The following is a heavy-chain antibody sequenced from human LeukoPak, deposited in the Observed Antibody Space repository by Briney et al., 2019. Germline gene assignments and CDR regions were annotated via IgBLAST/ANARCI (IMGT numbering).Heavy chain of an antibody. D-gene: IGHD2-15*01. Sequence: GGSLRLSCAASGFTFSSCAMSWVRQAPGKGLEWVSTIIDSGNSIYYADSAEGRFTISRDNSKNTLYLQMNSLRAEDTAVYYCARRLKGYCSGGSCPDWGQGTLVTVSS. CDR1: GFTFSSCA. V-gene: IGHV3-23*01. CDR2: IIDSGNSI. J-gene: IGHJ4*02. CDR3: ARRLKGYCSGGSCPD.